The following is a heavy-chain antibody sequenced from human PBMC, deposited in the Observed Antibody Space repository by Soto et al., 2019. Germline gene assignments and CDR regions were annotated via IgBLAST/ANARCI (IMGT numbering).Heavy chain of an antibody. D-gene: IGHD6-19*01. CDR2: SRNEANSYTT. V-gene: IGHV3-72*01. CDR3: DSSSSVWSFHS. J-gene: IGHJ4*02. Sequence: GGSLRLSCAASGFTLSDHYMDWVRRAPGKGLEWVGRSRNEANSYTTLYAASVKGTFTISRDDSKNSVSLQMNSLKTEDTAVYFCDSSSSVWSFHSCGEGTMVTVSS. CDR1: GFTLSDHY.